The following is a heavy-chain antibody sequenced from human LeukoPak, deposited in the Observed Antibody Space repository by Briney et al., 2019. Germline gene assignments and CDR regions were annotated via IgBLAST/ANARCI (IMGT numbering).Heavy chain of an antibody. V-gene: IGHV3-30-3*01. CDR2: ISYDGSNK. Sequence: GGSLRLSCAASGFTFSSYAMHWVRQAPGKGLEWVAVISYDGSNKYYADSVKGRFTISRDNSKNTLYLQMNSLRAEDTAVYYCARGPRQLWIYYFDYWGQGTLVTVSS. CDR3: ARGPRQLWIYYFDY. J-gene: IGHJ4*02. CDR1: GFTFSSYA. D-gene: IGHD5-18*01.